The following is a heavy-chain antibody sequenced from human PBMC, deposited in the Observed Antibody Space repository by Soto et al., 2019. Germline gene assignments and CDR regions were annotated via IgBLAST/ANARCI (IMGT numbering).Heavy chain of an antibody. Sequence: QITLKESGPTLVKPTQTLTLTCTFSGFSLSTSGVGVGWIRQPPGKSLEWLALIYWDADKRYSPSLKSRLTSTKDTSKNQVVLTMTNMDPVDTATYDGARRQTYCAGNCYSGFDYWGQGTLVTVSS. CDR1: GFSLSTSGVG. D-gene: IGHD2-21*02. CDR2: IYWDADK. CDR3: ARRQTYCAGNCYSGFDY. V-gene: IGHV2-5*02. J-gene: IGHJ4*02.